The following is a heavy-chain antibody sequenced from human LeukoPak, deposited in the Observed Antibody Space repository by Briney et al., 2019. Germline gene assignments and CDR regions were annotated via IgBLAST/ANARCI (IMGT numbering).Heavy chain of an antibody. CDR3: TRSYYYDSNGYYVHFDY. CDR2: IRSKAYGGTT. CDR1: GFTFGDYA. Sequence: PGRSLRLSCTASGFTFGDYAMSWFRQAPGKGLEWVGFIRSKAYGGTTEYAASVKGRFTISRDDSKSIAYLQMNSLKTEDTAVYYCTRSYYYDSNGYYVHFDYWGQGTLVTVSS. J-gene: IGHJ4*02. V-gene: IGHV3-49*03. D-gene: IGHD3-22*01.